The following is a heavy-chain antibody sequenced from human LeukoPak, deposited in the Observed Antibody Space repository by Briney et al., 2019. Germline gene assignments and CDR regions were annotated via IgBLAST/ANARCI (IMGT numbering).Heavy chain of an antibody. CDR2: ITYIDGST. V-gene: IGHV3-23*01. CDR1: GFTFSSYA. CDR3: AKGLQTGSAFDI. J-gene: IGHJ3*02. Sequence: GGSLRLSCAASGFTFSSYAMSWVRQAPGKGLEWVSGITYIDGSTYYADSVKGRFTISRDNSKNTLYLQISSLRAEDTAVYYCAKGLQTGSAFDIWGQGTVVTVSS.